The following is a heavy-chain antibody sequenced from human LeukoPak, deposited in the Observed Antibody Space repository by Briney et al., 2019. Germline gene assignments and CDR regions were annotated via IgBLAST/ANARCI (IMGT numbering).Heavy chain of an antibody. J-gene: IGHJ4*02. CDR1: GFTFSDYY. CDR2: ISSSGSTI. V-gene: IGHV3-11*01. CDR3: ARDQSITGTSDFDY. Sequence: GGSLRLSCAASGFTFSDYYMSWIRQAPGKGLEWVSYISSSGSTIYYADSVKGRFTISRNNAKNSLYLQMNSLRAEDTAVYYCARDQSITGTSDFDYWGQGTLVTVSS. D-gene: IGHD1-20*01.